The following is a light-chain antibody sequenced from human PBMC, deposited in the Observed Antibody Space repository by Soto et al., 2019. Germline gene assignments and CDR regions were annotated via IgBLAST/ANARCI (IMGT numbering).Light chain of an antibody. CDR3: QSYDSSLSGSV. J-gene: IGLJ3*02. CDR1: SSDVGTYYL. V-gene: IGLV2-14*02. CDR2: EGT. Sequence: QSALTQPASVSGSPGQSITISCTGTSSDVGTYYLVSWYQQHPGKVPKVMIYEGTKRPSGVSDRFSGSKSGNTASLAITGLQADDEADYYCQSYDSSLSGSVFGGGTKLTVL.